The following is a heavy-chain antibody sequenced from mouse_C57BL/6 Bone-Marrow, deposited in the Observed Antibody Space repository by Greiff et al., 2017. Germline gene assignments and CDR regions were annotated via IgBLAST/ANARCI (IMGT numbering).Heavy chain of an antibody. D-gene: IGHD1-1*01. CDR3: ARDPITTVRGPKGY. Sequence: EVKLVESGGGLVKPGGSLKLSCAASGFTFSSYAMSWVRQTPEKRLEWVATISDGGSYTYYPDNVKGRFTISRDNAKNNLYLQMSHLKSEDTAMYYCARDPITTVRGPKGYWGQGTSVTVAS. CDR1: GFTFSSYA. V-gene: IGHV5-4*01. CDR2: ISDGGSYT. J-gene: IGHJ4*01.